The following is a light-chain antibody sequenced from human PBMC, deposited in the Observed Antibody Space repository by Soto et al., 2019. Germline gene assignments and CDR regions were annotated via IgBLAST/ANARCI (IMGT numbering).Light chain of an antibody. CDR3: CSYAGSSPSYV. V-gene: IGLV2-23*01. CDR1: SSDVGSYNL. J-gene: IGLJ1*01. CDR2: EGS. Sequence: QSVLTQPASVSGSPGQSITISCTGTSSDVGSYNLVSWYQQHPGKAPKLMIYEGSKRPSGVSNRFSGSKSGNTASLTISGLQDEDEADYYCCSYAGSSPSYVFGTGTKVTVL.